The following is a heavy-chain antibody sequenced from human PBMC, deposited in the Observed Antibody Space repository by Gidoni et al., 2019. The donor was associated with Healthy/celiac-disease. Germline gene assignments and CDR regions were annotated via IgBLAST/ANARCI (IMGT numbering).Heavy chain of an antibody. J-gene: IGHJ6*02. D-gene: IGHD3-10*01. Sequence: EVQLVESGGGLVQPGRSLRLSCTASGFTFGDYAMSWFRQAPGKGLEWVGFIRSKAYGGTTEYAASVKGRFTISRDDSKSIAYLQMNSLKTEDTAVYYCTRAEVLWFGEPNYYYGMDVWGQGTTVTVSS. CDR1: GFTFGDYA. V-gene: IGHV3-49*03. CDR2: IRSKAYGGTT. CDR3: TRAEVLWFGEPNYYYGMDV.